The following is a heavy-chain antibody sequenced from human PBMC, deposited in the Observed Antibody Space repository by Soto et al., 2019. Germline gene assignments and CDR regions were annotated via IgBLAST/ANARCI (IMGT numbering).Heavy chain of an antibody. Sequence: SETLSLTCTVSGGSISSYYWSWIRQPPGKGLEWIGYIYYSGSTNYNPSLKSRVTISVDTPKNQFSLKLSSVTAADTAVYYCARLPIAAAGTNFDYWGQGTLVTVSS. CDR3: ARLPIAAAGTNFDY. CDR2: IYYSGST. V-gene: IGHV4-59*01. CDR1: GGSISSYY. D-gene: IGHD6-13*01. J-gene: IGHJ4*02.